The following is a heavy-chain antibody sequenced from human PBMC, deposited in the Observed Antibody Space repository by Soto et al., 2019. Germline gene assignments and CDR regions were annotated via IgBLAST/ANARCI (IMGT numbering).Heavy chain of an antibody. J-gene: IGHJ4*02. D-gene: IGHD3-10*01. CDR3: AREDYGSGSYFYDY. CDR2: INAYNGNT. V-gene: IGHV1-18*01. CDR1: GYTFTSYG. Sequence: QVQLVQSGAEVKKPGASVKVSCKASGYTFTSYGISWVRQAPGQGLEWMGWINAYNGNTNYAQKLQGRVTMTTDTSTRTAYMEPRSLRSDDTAVYYCAREDYGSGSYFYDYWGQGTLVTVSS.